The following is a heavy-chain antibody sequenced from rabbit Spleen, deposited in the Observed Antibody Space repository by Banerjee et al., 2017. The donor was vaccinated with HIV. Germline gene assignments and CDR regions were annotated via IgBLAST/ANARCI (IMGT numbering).Heavy chain of an antibody. CDR2: IDPVFGIT. V-gene: IGHV1S7*01. CDR1: GFTLSSYY. CDR3: ARDGAGGSYFAL. Sequence: QLKESGGGLVQPGGSLKLSCKASGFTLSSYYMNWVRQAPGKGLEWIGYIDPVFGITYYANWVNGRFSISRENAQNTVFLQMTSLTAADTATYFCARDGAGGSYFALWGQGTLGTVS. D-gene: IGHD8-1*01. J-gene: IGHJ6*01.